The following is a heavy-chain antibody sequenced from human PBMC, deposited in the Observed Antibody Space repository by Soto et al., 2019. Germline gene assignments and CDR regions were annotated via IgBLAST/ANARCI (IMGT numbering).Heavy chain of an antibody. D-gene: IGHD3-9*01. V-gene: IGHV4-39*01. Sequence: SLTCTVSGGSISSSSYYWGWIRQPPGKGLEWIGSIYYSGSTYYNPSLKSRVTISVDTSKNQFSLKLSSVTAADTAVYYCARRWLGLGLSDVWGQGTTVTVSS. CDR1: GGSISSSSYY. J-gene: IGHJ6*02. CDR3: ARRWLGLGLSDV. CDR2: IYYSGST.